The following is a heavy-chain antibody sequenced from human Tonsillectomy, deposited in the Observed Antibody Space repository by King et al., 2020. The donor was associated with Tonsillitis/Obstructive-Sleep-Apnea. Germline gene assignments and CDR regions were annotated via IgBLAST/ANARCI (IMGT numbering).Heavy chain of an antibody. CDR1: GFTFSSYE. V-gene: IGHV3-48*03. J-gene: IGHJ4*01. Sequence: VQLVESGGGLVQPGGSLRLSYAASGFTFSSYEMNWVRQAPGKGLEWVSYISSSGSTIYYADSVKGRFTISRDNAKNSLYLQMNSLRAEDTAVYYCARARSYSSSWERLEYWGPGTLVNV. CDR3: ARARSYSSSWERLEY. D-gene: IGHD6-13*01. CDR2: ISSSGSTI.